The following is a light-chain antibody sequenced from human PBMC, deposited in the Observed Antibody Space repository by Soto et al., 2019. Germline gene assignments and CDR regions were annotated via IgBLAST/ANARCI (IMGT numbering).Light chain of an antibody. CDR1: QSVGSN. CDR3: QQYNDWPPLT. V-gene: IGKV3-15*01. CDR2: GAS. J-gene: IGKJ4*01. Sequence: ETVMTQSPAPLSVSPGERATLSCRASQSVGSNLAWYQQKPGQAPRLLIYGASTRATGIPARFSGSGSGTEFTLTISSLQSEDFAVYSCQQYNDWPPLTFGGGTKVEIK.